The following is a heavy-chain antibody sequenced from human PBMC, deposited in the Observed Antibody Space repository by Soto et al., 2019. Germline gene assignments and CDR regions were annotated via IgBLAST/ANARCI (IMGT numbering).Heavy chain of an antibody. V-gene: IGHV3-23*01. J-gene: IGHJ6*03. CDR3: AKAQAARIRFYYYYMAV. CDR2: ISGSGGST. D-gene: IGHD6-6*01. Sequence: EVQLLESGGGLVQPGGSLRLSCAASGFTFSSYAMSWVRQAPGKGLEWVSAISGSGGSTYYADSVKGRFTISRDNSKNTLYLQMNSLRAEDTDVYYCAKAQAARIRFYYYYMAVWGKGTTVTVSS. CDR1: GFTFSSYA.